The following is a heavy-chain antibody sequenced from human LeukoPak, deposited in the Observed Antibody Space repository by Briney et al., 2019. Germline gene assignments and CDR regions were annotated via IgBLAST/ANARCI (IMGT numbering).Heavy chain of an antibody. CDR1: GFTFSNYW. CDR2: IKLDGSDI. CDR3: TRSGTYVFDC. V-gene: IGHV3-7*01. D-gene: IGHD1-26*01. Sequence: PGGCLRLSCAVSGFTFSNYWMSGVRDAPGRGREWGANIKLDGSDIYYVDSVKRRFTISRDNAKNSLYLQMNSLRADDTVVYYCTRSGTYVFDCGGQGTLVTVS. J-gene: IGHJ4*02.